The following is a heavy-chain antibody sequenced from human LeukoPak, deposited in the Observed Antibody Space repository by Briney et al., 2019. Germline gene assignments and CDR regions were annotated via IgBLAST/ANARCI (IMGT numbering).Heavy chain of an antibody. CDR2: INPSGGST. CDR1: GYTFTSYY. CDR3: ARGECWLDAFDI. J-gene: IGHJ3*02. V-gene: IGHV1-46*01. Sequence: GASVKVSCKASGYTFTSYYMHWVRQAPGQGLEWMGIINPSGGSTSYAQKFQGRVTITRNTSISTAYMELSSLRSEDTAVYYCARGECWLDAFDIWGQGTMVTVSS. D-gene: IGHD3-10*01.